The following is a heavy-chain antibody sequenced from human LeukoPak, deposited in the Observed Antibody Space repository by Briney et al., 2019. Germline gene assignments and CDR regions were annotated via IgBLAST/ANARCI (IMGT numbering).Heavy chain of an antibody. Sequence: GGSLRLSCAASGFTFSSYSMNWVRQAPGKGLEWVSSISSSSSYIYYADSVKGRFTISRDNAKNSLYLQMNSLRAEDTAVYYCARDQGFGESFDYWGQGTLVTVSS. CDR3: ARDQGFGESFDY. CDR2: ISSSSSYI. CDR1: GFTFSSYS. D-gene: IGHD3-10*01. J-gene: IGHJ4*02. V-gene: IGHV3-21*04.